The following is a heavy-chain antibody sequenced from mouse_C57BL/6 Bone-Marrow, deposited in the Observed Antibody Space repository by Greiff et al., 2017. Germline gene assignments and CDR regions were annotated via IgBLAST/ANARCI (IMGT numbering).Heavy chain of an antibody. Sequence: VQLQQSGPELVKPGASVKIPCKASGYTFTAYNMDWVKQSHGKSLEWIGDINPNNGGTISNQKFKGKATLTVDKSSSTAYMELRSLTSEGTAVYYCARDFYYCYGGSDWYFDVWGTGTTVTVSS. V-gene: IGHV1-18*01. CDR1: GYTFTAYN. CDR2: INPNNGGT. J-gene: IGHJ1*03. D-gene: IGHD1-1*01. CDR3: ARDFYYCYGGSDWYFDV.